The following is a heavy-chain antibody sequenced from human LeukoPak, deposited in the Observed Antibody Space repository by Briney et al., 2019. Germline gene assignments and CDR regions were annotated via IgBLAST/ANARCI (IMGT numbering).Heavy chain of an antibody. CDR2: INHSGST. D-gene: IGHD6-19*01. J-gene: IGHJ4*02. Sequence: SETLPLTCAVYGGSFSAYYWSWIRQPPGKGLEWVGEINHSGSTNYNPSLKSRVTISVDMSKNQFSLQLSPVTAADTAVYYCARGSSGWYAGRRYYFDYWGQGTLVTVSS. CDR1: GGSFSAYY. V-gene: IGHV4-34*01. CDR3: ARGSSGWYAGRRYYFDY.